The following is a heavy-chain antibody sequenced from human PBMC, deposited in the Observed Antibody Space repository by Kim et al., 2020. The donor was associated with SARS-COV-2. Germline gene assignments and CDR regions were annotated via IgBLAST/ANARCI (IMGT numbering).Heavy chain of an antibody. J-gene: IGHJ4*02. D-gene: IGHD6-19*01. CDR3: VRGQQWLIKN. CDR2: ISANGETK. CDR1: GFTFDHSA. Sequence: GGSLRLSCAASGFTFDHSATHWVRQAPGKGLEWVSLISANGETKYYADSVKGRFTISIDNSKNSLYLQMNSLRTEDTALYYCVRGQQWLIKNWGQGTQVTVSS. V-gene: IGHV3-43*02.